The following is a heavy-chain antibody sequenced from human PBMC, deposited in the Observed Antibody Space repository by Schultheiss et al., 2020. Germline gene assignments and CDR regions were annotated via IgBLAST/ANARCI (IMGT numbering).Heavy chain of an antibody. Sequence: GGSLRLSCAASGFSFSYYWMHWVRQAPGKGLVWVSRINSDGSSTSYADSVKGRFTISRDNSKNTLYLQMNSLRAEDTAVYYCAKDYSGAVAGQGYFQHWGQGTLVTVSS. CDR1: GFSFSYYW. J-gene: IGHJ1*01. CDR3: AKDYSGAVAGQGYFQH. CDR2: INSDGSST. D-gene: IGHD6-19*01. V-gene: IGHV3-74*01.